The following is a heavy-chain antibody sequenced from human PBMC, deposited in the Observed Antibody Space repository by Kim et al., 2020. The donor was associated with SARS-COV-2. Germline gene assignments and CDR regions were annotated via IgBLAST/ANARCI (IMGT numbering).Heavy chain of an antibody. CDR2: FYSGDSA. CDR1: GFTVSSNY. V-gene: IGHV3-66*01. D-gene: IGHD1-26*01. J-gene: IGHJ4*02. Sequence: GGSLRLSCAASGFTVSSNYMSWVRQAPGKGLEWVSVFYSGDSAYYADSVKGRFTISRDSSKNTLYLHMNSLRVEDTAVYYCARAPRYSGSYVWGQGTLVTVSS. CDR3: ARAPRYSGSYV.